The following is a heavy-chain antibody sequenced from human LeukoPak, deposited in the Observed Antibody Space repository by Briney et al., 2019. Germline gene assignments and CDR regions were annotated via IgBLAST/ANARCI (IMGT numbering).Heavy chain of an antibody. CDR2: ISGSGGST. D-gene: IGHD2-21*02. CDR3: AKVLIYRGGDPIRTAFDI. J-gene: IGHJ3*02. CDR1: GFTFSSYA. V-gene: IGHV3-23*01. Sequence: PGGSLRLSCAASGFTFSSYAMSWVRQAPGKGLEWVSAISGSGGSTYYADSVKGRFTISRDNSKNTLYLQMNSLRAEDTAVYYCAKVLIYRGGDPIRTAFDIWGQGTMVTVSS.